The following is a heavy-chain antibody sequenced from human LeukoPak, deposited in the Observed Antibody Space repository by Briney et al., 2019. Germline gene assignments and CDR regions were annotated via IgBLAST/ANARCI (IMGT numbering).Heavy chain of an antibody. V-gene: IGHV3-48*03. CDR2: ISSSGSSI. J-gene: IGHJ2*01. Sequence: GGSLRLSCAASGFTFSSYEMNWVRQAPGKGLEWVSYISSSGSSIYYADSVEGRFTISRDNAKNSLYLQMSSLRAGDTAVYYCARDDVLSLGISFDLWGRGTLVTVSS. CDR3: ARDDVLSLGISFDL. CDR1: GFTFSSYE. D-gene: IGHD3-10*02.